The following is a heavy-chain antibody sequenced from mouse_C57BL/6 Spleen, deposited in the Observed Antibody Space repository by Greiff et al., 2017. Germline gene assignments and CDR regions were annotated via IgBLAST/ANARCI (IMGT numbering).Heavy chain of an antibody. D-gene: IGHD2-3*01. CDR1: GYTFTSYW. CDR3: ASYDDYLYAMDY. J-gene: IGHJ4*01. Sequence: VQLQQPGAELVKPGASVKLSCKASGYTFTSYWMHWVKQRPGQGLEWIGMIHPNSGSTNYNEKFKSKATLTVDKSSSTAYMQLSSLTSEDSAVYYCASYDDYLYAMDYWGQGTSVTVSS. CDR2: IHPNSGST. V-gene: IGHV1-64*01.